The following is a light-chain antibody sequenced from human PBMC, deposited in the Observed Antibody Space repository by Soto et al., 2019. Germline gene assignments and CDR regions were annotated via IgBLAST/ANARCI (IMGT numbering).Light chain of an antibody. V-gene: IGKV1-17*01. CDR1: QVIGNN. CDR3: LQHHTYPFT. CDR2: AAY. J-gene: IGKJ2*01. Sequence: DIQMTQSPSSLSASVGDRVTLTCRASQVIGNNLGWYQQKPGKAPKRLIYAAYTLEGGVPSRFSGSGSATEFTLTISSLHPEDFATYYCLQHHTYPFTFGQGTKLEI.